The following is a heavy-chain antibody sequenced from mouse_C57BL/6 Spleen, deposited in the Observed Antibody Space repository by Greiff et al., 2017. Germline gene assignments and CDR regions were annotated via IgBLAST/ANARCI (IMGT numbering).Heavy chain of an antibody. Sequence: EVQLVESGGGLVQPGGSLSLSCAASGFTFTDYYMSWVRQPPGKALEWLGFIRNKANGYTTEYSASVKGRFTISRDNSQSILYLQMNALRAEDSATYYCARYSRITVRYFDVWGTGTTVTVSS. J-gene: IGHJ1*03. CDR2: IRNKANGYTT. V-gene: IGHV7-3*01. D-gene: IGHD2-4*01. CDR3: ARYSRITVRYFDV. CDR1: GFTFTDYY.